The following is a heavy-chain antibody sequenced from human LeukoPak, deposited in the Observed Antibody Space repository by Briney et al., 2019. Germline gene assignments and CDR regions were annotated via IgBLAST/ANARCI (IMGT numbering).Heavy chain of an antibody. CDR1: GGSISSYY. J-gene: IGHJ5*02. D-gene: IGHD3-10*01. CDR2: IHYTGST. V-gene: IGHV4-59*12. Sequence: SETLSLTCTVSGGSISSYYWSWIRQPPRKGLEWIGYIHYTGSTNYNPSLKSRVTISVDTSKNQFSLKLSSVTAADTAVYYCARPAFTYYYGSGRGWFDPWGQGTLVTVSS. CDR3: ARPAFTYYYGSGRGWFDP.